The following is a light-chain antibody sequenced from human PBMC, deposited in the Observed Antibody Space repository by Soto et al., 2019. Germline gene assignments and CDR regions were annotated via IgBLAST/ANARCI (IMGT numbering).Light chain of an antibody. V-gene: IGLV2-8*01. CDR1: SSDVGNYNY. CDR2: EVN. CDR3: TSYAAGKNVV. J-gene: IGLJ2*01. Sequence: QSALTQPPSASGSPGQSVTISSTGTSSDVGNYNYVSWYQQYPGKAPKLMIYEVNKRPSGVPDRFSGSKSGNTASLTVSGLQAEDEADYYCTSYAAGKNVVFGGGTKLTVL.